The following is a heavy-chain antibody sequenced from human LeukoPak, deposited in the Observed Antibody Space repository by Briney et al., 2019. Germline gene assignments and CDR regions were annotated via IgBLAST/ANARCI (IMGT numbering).Heavy chain of an antibody. CDR1: GGSISSSRNY. V-gene: IGHV4-39*01. Sequence: PSETLSLTCTVSGGSISSSRNYWGWIRQPPGKGLEWIASIYHSGTTYYTPSLKSRVTIFVHTSDNQFSLKLSSVTAADTAAYYCATGGGIAVAHAWGQGIVVTVSS. CDR3: ATGGGIAVAHA. CDR2: IYHSGTT. J-gene: IGHJ4*02. D-gene: IGHD6-19*01.